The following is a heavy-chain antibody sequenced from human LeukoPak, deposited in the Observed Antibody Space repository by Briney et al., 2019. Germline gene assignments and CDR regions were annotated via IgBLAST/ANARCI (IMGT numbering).Heavy chain of an antibody. J-gene: IGHJ4*02. V-gene: IGHV3-21*01. CDR3: ARDRPTGRSRGVVVQ. CDR1: GFTFDTYA. Sequence: ASLRLSCAASGFTFDTYAMTWVRQAPGKGLEWVSSISSGGTYIYYAESLRGRSTISRDNTKNFLYLQLSTLRVEDTAVYYCARDRPTGRSRGVVVQWGQGTLVTVSS. CDR2: ISSGGTYI. D-gene: IGHD2-15*01.